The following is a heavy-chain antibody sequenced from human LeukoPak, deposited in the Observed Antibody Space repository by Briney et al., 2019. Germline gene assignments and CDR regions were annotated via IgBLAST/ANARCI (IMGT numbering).Heavy chain of an antibody. CDR3: APEVLSPHAFTI. CDR1: GVSFIGYY. V-gene: IGHV4-34*01. CDR2: IDHSEST. Sequence: SETLSLTFAVYGVSFIGYYWSWIRQPPGKGLEGICEIDHSESTNYNPSLTSPVTLSLDTPKNPLPLKRSSATAPDTAAYYSAPEVLSPHAFTISGQGTMVTPSS. J-gene: IGHJ3*02.